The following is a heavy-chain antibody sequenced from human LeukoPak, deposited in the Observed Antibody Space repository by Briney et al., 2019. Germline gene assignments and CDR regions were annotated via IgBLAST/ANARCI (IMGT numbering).Heavy chain of an antibody. V-gene: IGHV4-59*01. CDR3: ARDRGDFETD. CDR1: GGSISSYY. CDR2: RYYSGST. J-gene: IGHJ1*01. D-gene: IGHD3-16*01. Sequence: PSETLSLTCSVSGGSISSYYWTWIRQPPGKGLEWIGYRYYSGSTTYNPSLKSRVTISVDTSKSQFSLKLISVTAADTAIYYCARDRGDFETDWGQGTLVTVSS.